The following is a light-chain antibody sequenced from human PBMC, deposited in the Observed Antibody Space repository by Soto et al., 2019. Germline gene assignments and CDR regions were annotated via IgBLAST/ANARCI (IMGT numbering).Light chain of an antibody. CDR2: EDN. Sequence: NFMLTQPHSVSESPGKTVTISCTRSSGSIASNYVQWYQQRPGRAPTTVIYEDNQRPSGVPDRFSGSIDSSSNSASLTISGLKTEDEADYYCQSYDSSNQGVVFGGGTKLTVL. CDR3: QSYDSSNQGVV. V-gene: IGLV6-57*04. CDR1: SGSIASNY. J-gene: IGLJ2*01.